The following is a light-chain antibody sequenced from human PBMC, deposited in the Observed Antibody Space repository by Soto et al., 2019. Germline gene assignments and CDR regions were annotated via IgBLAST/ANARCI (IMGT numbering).Light chain of an antibody. J-gene: IGLJ2*01. Sequence: SYELTQPPSVSVAPGMTARITCGGNDIGSKSVHWYQQKPGQTPVLVIYYEIDRPSGIPERFSGSNSGNTATLTIPRVDAGDEADYYCHVWDSDANHVVFGGGTKVTVL. V-gene: IGLV3-21*01. CDR3: HVWDSDANHVV. CDR2: YEI. CDR1: DIGSKS.